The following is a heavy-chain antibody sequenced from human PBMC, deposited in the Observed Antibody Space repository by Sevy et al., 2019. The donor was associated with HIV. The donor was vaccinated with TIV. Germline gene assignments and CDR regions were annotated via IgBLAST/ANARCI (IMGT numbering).Heavy chain of an antibody. D-gene: IGHD3-22*01. Sequence: SETLSLTCTVSGGSISSYYWSWIRQPPGKGLEWIGSIYYSGSTYYNPSLKSRVTISVDTSKNQFSLKLSSVTAADTAVYYCARHNTYYPEWFDPWGQGTLVTVSS. CDR2: IYYSGST. V-gene: IGHV4-39*01. CDR1: GGSISSYY. CDR3: ARHNTYYPEWFDP. J-gene: IGHJ5*02.